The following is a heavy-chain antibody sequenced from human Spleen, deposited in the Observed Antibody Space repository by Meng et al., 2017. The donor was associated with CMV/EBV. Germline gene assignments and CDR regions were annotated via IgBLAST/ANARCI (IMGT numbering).Heavy chain of an antibody. D-gene: IGHD1/OR15-1a*01. CDR2: TRGKTSGYST. Sequence: GGSLRLSCEVSGFTFSDYYMDWVRQAPGKGLEWVARTRGKTSGYSTEYAASVRGRFTISRDASKNLLYLQMNSLKVEDTAVYYCTRPGRTTRYFDYWGPGILVTVSS. J-gene: IGHJ4*02. CDR3: TRPGRTTRYFDY. CDR1: GFTFSDYY. V-gene: IGHV3-72*01.